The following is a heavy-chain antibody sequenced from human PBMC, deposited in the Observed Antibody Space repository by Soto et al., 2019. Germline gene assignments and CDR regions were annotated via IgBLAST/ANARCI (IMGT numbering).Heavy chain of an antibody. CDR2: RYYSEST. D-gene: IGHD2-15*01. CDR1: VGPITTGGYY. J-gene: IGHJ4*02. CDR3: ARTKCSGGSCYSWSLDY. Sequence: SETLAVSCTVSVGPITTGGYYWSWIRQLPGKGLEWIGHRYYSESTYYNPSLKSRVSISLDTSKNQFSLKLSFVTAADTAMYYCARTKCSGGSCYSWSLDYWGQGTPVTVSS. V-gene: IGHV4-31*03.